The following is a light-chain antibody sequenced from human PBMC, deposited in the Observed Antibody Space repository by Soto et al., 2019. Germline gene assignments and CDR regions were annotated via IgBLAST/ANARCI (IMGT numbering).Light chain of an antibody. CDR1: QSVSSD. CDR2: GVS. V-gene: IGKV3-11*01. J-gene: IGKJ1*01. CDR3: QQRSNWPRT. Sequence: IVMTQSPATLSVSPGERATLSCRASQSVSSDIAWYQQKPGQAPKFLIYGVSSRATGIPARFSGSGSGTDFTLTISSLEPEDFAVYYCQQRSNWPRTFGQGTKVDIK.